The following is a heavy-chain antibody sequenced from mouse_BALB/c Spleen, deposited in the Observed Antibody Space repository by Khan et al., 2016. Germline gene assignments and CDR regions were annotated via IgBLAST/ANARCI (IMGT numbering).Heavy chain of an antibody. Sequence: EVQLQESGRRFVKPSQTLSLTCSVTGDSINSGYGNWIRKFPGNKLEYMGYISYSGGTYNNPSLKSRISITRDTSKNQYYLQLNSVTTEYTGTYYCARYDGSSYVRGMDYWGQGLSVTVSS. V-gene: IGHV3-8*02. CDR1: GDSINSGY. J-gene: IGHJ4*01. CDR3: ARYDGSSYVRGMDY. CDR2: ISYSGGT. D-gene: IGHD1-1*01.